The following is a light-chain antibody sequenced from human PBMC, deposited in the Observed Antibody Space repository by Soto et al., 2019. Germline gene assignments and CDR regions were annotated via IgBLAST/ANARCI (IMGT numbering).Light chain of an antibody. CDR3: AAWDDSLNGHV. CDR2: TNN. CDR1: SSNIGGNT. V-gene: IGLV1-44*01. Sequence: QSVLTQPPSASETPGQRVTISCSGSSSNIGGNTVSWYQQFPGTAPKLLIYTNNQRPSGVPDRFSGSKSDTSASLAISALQSEDEAHYYCAAWDDSLNGHVFGTGTKLTVL. J-gene: IGLJ1*01.